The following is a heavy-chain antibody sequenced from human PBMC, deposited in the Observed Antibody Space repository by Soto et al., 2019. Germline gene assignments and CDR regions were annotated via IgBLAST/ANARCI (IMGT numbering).Heavy chain of an antibody. V-gene: IGHV1-8*01. CDR1: GYTFTSYD. CDR2: MNPNRGNT. Sequence: ASAKVSCKASGYTFTSYDINWVRQATGQGLEWMGWMNPNRGNTGYAQKFQGRVTMTRNTSISTAYMELSSLRSEDTAVYYCARIASRRDTMIVVVGGYYFDYWGQGTLVTV. J-gene: IGHJ4*02. D-gene: IGHD3-22*01. CDR3: ARIASRRDTMIVVVGGYYFDY.